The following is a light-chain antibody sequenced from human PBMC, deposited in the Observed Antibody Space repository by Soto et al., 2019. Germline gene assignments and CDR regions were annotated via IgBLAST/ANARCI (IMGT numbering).Light chain of an antibody. Sequence: EIVLTQSPGTLSLSPGERATLSCRASQSVSSSYLAWYQQKPGQAPRLLFYGASIRATGIPDRFSGSGSGTDFTLTISRLEPEDFAVYYCQQYGNSPAFGQGTKVDIK. J-gene: IGKJ1*01. CDR3: QQYGNSPA. CDR1: QSVSSSY. V-gene: IGKV3-20*01. CDR2: GAS.